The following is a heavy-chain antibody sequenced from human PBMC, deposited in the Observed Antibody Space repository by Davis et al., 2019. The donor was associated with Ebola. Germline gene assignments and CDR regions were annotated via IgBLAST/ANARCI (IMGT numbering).Heavy chain of an antibody. V-gene: IGHV3-15*01. CDR3: TTVIWSRGTPLDY. CDR1: GFTVSNAW. J-gene: IGHJ4*02. Sequence: GGSLTLSCAASGFTVSNAWMSWVRQSPGKGLEWVGRLKSKTDGGTADYAAPVKGRFTISSDDSKNTLYLQMNSLKTEDTAVYYCTTVIWSRGTPLDYWGQGTLVTVSS. CDR2: LKSKTDGGTA. D-gene: IGHD3-10*01.